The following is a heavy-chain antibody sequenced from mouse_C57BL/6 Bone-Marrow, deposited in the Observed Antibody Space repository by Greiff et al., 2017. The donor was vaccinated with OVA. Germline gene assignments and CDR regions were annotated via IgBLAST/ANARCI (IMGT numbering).Heavy chain of an antibody. CDR3: ARLRDYGNFAWFAY. J-gene: IGHJ3*01. D-gene: IGHD2-1*01. CDR1: GYAFSSSW. CDR2: IYPGDGDT. Sequence: QVQLQQSGPELVKPGASVKISCKASGYAFSSSWMNWVKQRPGKGLEWIGRIYPGDGDTNYNGKFKGKATLTADKSSSTAYMQLSSLTSEDSAVYFCARLRDYGNFAWFAYWGQGTLVTVSA. V-gene: IGHV1-82*01.